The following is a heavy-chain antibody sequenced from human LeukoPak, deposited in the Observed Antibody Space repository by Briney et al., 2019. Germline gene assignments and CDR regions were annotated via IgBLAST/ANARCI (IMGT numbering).Heavy chain of an antibody. CDR1: GFTFTNNN. J-gene: IGHJ4*02. V-gene: IGHV3-21*01. CDR3: VRERYTSSWYPYYFDC. CDR2: ISSSSRYI. Sequence: GGSLRLSCAVSGFTFTNNNMNWVRQAPGKGLEWVPSISSSSRYIYYADSVKGRFTISRDDARNSLYLQMSSLRAEDTATYYCVRERYTSSWYPYYFDCWGQGTLVTVSS. D-gene: IGHD6-13*01.